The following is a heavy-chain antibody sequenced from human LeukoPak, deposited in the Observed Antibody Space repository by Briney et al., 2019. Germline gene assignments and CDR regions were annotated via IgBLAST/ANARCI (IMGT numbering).Heavy chain of an antibody. J-gene: IGHJ4*02. CDR3: ARGDFGMPAAIRY. CDR2: IYHSGST. Sequence: KPSETLSLTCTVSGGSISSGGYYWSWIRQPPGKGLEWIGYIYHSGSTYYNPSLKSRVTISVDRSKNQFSLKLSSVTAADTAVYYCARGDFGMPAAIRYWGQGTLVTVSS. CDR1: GGSISSGGYY. V-gene: IGHV4-30-2*01. D-gene: IGHD2-2*02.